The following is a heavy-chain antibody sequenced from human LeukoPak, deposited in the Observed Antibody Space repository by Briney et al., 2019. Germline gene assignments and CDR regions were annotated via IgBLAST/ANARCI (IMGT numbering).Heavy chain of an antibody. D-gene: IGHD2-21*02. CDR3: ARDRGVTLFYYGMDV. V-gene: IGHV3-74*01. J-gene: IGHJ6*02. CDR1: GFTFSSYW. Sequence: GGSLRLSCAASGFTFSSYWMQWVRQTPGKGLVWVSRINSDGSSAIYADSVKGRFTVSRDNAKNTLYLQMNSLRAEDTAVYYCARDRGVTLFYYGMDVWGQGTLVTVSS. CDR2: INSDGSSA.